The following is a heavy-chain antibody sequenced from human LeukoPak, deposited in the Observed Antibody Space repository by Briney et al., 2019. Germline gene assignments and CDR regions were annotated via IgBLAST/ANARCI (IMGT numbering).Heavy chain of an antibody. D-gene: IGHD2-15*01. V-gene: IGHV3-21*01. CDR2: LTSTGTYT. Sequence: GGSLRLSCAASGFTYSSYNMNWVRQAPGKGLEWGSSLTSTGTYTFYADQVKGRFTISRDNSKNTLYLQMNSLRAEDTAVYYCAKGSYRGVGQISYFDYWGQGTLVTVSS. CDR1: GFTYSSYN. CDR3: AKGSYRGVGQISYFDY. J-gene: IGHJ4*02.